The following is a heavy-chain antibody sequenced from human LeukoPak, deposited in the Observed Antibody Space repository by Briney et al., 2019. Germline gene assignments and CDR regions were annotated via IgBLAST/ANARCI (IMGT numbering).Heavy chain of an antibody. D-gene: IGHD2-2*01. V-gene: IGHV3-21*01. Sequence: GGSLRLSFAASGFTFSSYSMNWVRQAPGKGLEWVSSISSSSSYIYYADSVKGRFTISRDNAKNSLYLQMNSLRAEDTAVYYCARASAVPAANNFDYWGQGTLSPSPQ. CDR2: ISSSSSYI. J-gene: IGHJ4*02. CDR3: ARASAVPAANNFDY. CDR1: GFTFSSYS.